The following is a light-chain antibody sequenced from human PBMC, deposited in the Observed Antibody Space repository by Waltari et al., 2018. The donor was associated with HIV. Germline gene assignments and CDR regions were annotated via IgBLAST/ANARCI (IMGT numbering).Light chain of an antibody. V-gene: IGLV1-40*01. CDR1: SSNIGAGYD. CDR2: GNS. CDR3: QSYDSSLSGPRV. Sequence: QSVLTQPPSVSGAPGQRVTISCPGSSSNIGAGYDVTWYQQLPGTAPKLLIYGNSNRPSGVPDRFSGSKSGTSASLAITGLQAEDEAEYYCQSYDSSLSGPRVFGTGTKVTVL. J-gene: IGLJ1*01.